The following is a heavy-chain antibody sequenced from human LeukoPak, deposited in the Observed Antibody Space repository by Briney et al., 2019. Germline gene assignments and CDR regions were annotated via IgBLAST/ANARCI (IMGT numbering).Heavy chain of an antibody. J-gene: IGHJ4*02. D-gene: IGHD6-19*01. CDR2: IWYDGSNK. CDR1: GFAFSSYG. Sequence: GGSPRLSCAASGFAFSSYGMHWVRQAPGKGLEWVAVIWYDGSNKYYADSVKGRFTISRDNSKNTLYLQMNSLRAEDTAVYYCARVVGSGFGYFDYWGQGTLVTVSS. V-gene: IGHV3-33*01. CDR3: ARVVGSGFGYFDY.